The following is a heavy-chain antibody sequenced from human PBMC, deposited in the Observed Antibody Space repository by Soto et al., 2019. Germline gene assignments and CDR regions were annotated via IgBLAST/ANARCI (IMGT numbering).Heavy chain of an antibody. CDR3: ARVGGLDYDFWSGYYAPYYYYYGMDV. CDR2: ISSISSYI. D-gene: IGHD3-3*01. V-gene: IGHV3-21*01. Sequence: PVVSLRISCAASGFTFSSYSMNWVRQAPGKGLEWVSSISSISSYIYYADSVKGRFTISRDNAKNSLYLQMNSLRAEDTAVYYCARVGGLDYDFWSGYYAPYYYYYGMDVWGQGTTVTVSS. CDR1: GFTFSSYS. J-gene: IGHJ6*02.